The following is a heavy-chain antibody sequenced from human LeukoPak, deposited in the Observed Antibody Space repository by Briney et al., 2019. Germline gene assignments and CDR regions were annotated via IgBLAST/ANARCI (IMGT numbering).Heavy chain of an antibody. Sequence: ASVKVSCKASGYTFTGYYLHWVRQAPGQGLEWMGCVNPNSGDTDYAQKFQGSVTMTRDTSISTVYMELSRLRSDDTAVYYCARASGSYWWFDSWGQGTLVTVSS. CDR3: ARASGSYWWFDS. CDR2: VNPNSGDT. V-gene: IGHV1-2*02. CDR1: GYTFTGYY. J-gene: IGHJ5*01. D-gene: IGHD1-26*01.